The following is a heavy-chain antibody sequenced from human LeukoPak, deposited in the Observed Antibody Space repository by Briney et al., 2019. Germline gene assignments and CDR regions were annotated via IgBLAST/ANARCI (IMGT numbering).Heavy chain of an antibody. D-gene: IGHD3-3*01. Sequence: GGSLRLSCAASGFTFSSYSMNWVRQAPGNGLEWVSYISSSSSTIYYADSVKGRFTISRDNAKNSLYLQMNSLRAEDTAVYYCASYGSHYDFWSGYYLGFDPWGQGTLVTVSS. CDR1: GFTFSSYS. CDR3: ASYGSHYDFWSGYYLGFDP. V-gene: IGHV3-48*01. J-gene: IGHJ5*02. CDR2: ISSSSSTI.